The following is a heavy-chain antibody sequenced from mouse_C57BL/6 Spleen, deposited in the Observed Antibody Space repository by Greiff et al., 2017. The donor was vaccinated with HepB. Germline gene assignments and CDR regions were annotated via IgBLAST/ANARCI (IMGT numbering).Heavy chain of an antibody. CDR1: GYAFSSYW. D-gene: IGHD2-4*01. CDR2: IYPGDGDT. CDR3: ARSEGLRRNDY. V-gene: IGHV1-80*01. J-gene: IGHJ2*01. Sequence: VQLQESGAELVKPGASVKISCKASGYAFSSYWMNWVKQRPGKGLEWIGQIYPGDGDTNYNGKFKGKATLTADKSSSTAYMQLSSLTSEDSAVYFCARSEGLRRNDYWGQGTTLTVSS.